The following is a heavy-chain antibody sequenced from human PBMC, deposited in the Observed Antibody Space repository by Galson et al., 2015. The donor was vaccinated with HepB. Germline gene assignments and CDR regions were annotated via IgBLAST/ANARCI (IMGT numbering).Heavy chain of an antibody. D-gene: IGHD2-2*01. CDR2: IDWDDDK. V-gene: IGHV2-70*11. Sequence: PALVKPTQTLTLTCTFSGFSLSTSGMCVSWIRQPPGKALEWLARIDWDDDKYYSTSLKTRLTISKDTSKNQVVLTMTNMDPVDTATYYCARIRGYCSSTSCRIGYFDYWGQGTLVTVSS. J-gene: IGHJ4*02. CDR3: ARIRGYCSSTSCRIGYFDY. CDR1: GFSLSTSGMC.